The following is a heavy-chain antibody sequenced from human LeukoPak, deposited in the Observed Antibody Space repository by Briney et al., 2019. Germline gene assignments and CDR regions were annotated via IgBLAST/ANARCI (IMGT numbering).Heavy chain of an antibody. V-gene: IGHV3-21*01. CDR1: GFTFSSYS. CDR3: ARDSLVIAAVNNWFDP. CDR2: ISSSSSYT. Sequence: PGGSLRLSCAASGFTFSSYSMNWVRQAPGKGLEWVSSISSSSSYTYYADSVKGRFTISRDNAKNSLYLQMNSLRAEDTAVYYCARDSLVIAAVNNWFDPWGQGTLVTVSS. D-gene: IGHD6-13*01. J-gene: IGHJ5*02.